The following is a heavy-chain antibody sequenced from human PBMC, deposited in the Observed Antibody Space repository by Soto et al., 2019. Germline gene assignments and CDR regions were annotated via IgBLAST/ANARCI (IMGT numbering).Heavy chain of an antibody. Sequence: ASVKVSSKASGYTFISYYMHWVRQAPGHGLQWMGWINTKNGVTKYAQRFQDRVTMTRDASINTVYMQLNRLTSDDTAVYYCAGGTGSSWYDPWGQGTLVTVSS. D-gene: IGHD3-10*01. CDR1: GYTFISYY. CDR2: INTKNGVT. CDR3: AGGTGSSWYDP. J-gene: IGHJ5*02. V-gene: IGHV1-2*02.